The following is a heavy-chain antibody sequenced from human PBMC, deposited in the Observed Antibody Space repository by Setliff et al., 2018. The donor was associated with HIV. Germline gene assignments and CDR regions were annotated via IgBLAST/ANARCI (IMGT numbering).Heavy chain of an antibody. Sequence: GGSLRLSCAASGFIFGDFEMNWVRQAPGKGLEWLSYISGSDGTVLYADSVKGRFSVSRDNAENSLSLQMNGLRDDGTAVYFCATSSPPDDYGDLGGIDHWGQGTLVTVSS. V-gene: IGHV3-48*03. CDR2: ISGSDGTV. D-gene: IGHD4-17*01. CDR1: GFIFGDFE. J-gene: IGHJ4*02. CDR3: ATSSPPDDYGDLGGIDH.